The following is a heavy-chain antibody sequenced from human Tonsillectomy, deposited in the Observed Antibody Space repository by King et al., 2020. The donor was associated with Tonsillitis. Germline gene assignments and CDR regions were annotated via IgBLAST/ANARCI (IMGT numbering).Heavy chain of an antibody. D-gene: IGHD3-22*01. J-gene: IGHJ5*02. CDR2: ISDDESNK. Sequence: VQLVESGGGVVQPGRSLRLSCAASGFTFSSYGMHWVRQAPGKGLEWVAVISDDESNKFYADSVEGRFTISRDNSKNTLYLQMNSLRAEDTAVYYCARRARYYDSRGYSYWFAPWGQGTLVTVSS. CDR1: GFTFSSYG. V-gene: IGHV3-33*05. CDR3: ARRARYYDSRGYSYWFAP.